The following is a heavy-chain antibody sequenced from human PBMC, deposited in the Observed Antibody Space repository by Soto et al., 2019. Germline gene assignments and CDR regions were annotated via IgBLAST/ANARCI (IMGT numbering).Heavy chain of an antibody. J-gene: IGHJ4*02. D-gene: IGHD2-21*02. V-gene: IGHV1-46*01. CDR2: VNPNGETT. CDR1: GYSSSNYY. Sequence: QVQVVQSGAEVKEPGASVKVSCKASGYSSSNYYTHWVRQAPGQGLEWMGIVNPNGETTNYAQRFQGRVALTRDTSPNTDYMDLSRLTSDDTAIYFCASVTTIWSNWGQGTLVTVSS. CDR3: ASVTTIWSN.